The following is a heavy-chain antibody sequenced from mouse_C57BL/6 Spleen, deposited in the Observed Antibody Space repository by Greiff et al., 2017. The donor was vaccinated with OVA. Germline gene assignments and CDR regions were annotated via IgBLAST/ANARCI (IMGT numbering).Heavy chain of an antibody. CDR2: IDPETGGT. CDR3: TRTGNYDSERFAY. J-gene: IGHJ3*01. CDR1: GYTFTDYE. D-gene: IGHD2-4*01. V-gene: IGHV1-15*01. Sequence: QVQLQQSGAELVRPGASVTLSCKASGYTFTDYEMHWVKQTPVHGLEWIGAIDPETGGTAYNQKFKGKAILTADKSSSTAYMELRSLTSEDSAVYYCTRTGNYDSERFAYWGQGTLVTVSA.